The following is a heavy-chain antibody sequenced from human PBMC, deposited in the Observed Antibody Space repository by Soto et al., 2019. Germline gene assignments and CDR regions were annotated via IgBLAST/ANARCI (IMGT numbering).Heavy chain of an antibody. CDR2: IYWDDDK. Sequence: QITLKESGPTLVKPTQTLTLTCTFSGFSLSTSGVGVGWIRQPPGKALEWLALIYWDDDKRYSPSLKRRLTITKDTYKNHVALTMTNSDPVDTATYFCAHLRLRFGELFPFAYWGPGTLVTVSS. D-gene: IGHD3-10*01. J-gene: IGHJ4*02. V-gene: IGHV2-5*02. CDR1: GFSLSTSGVG. CDR3: AHLRLRFGELFPFAY.